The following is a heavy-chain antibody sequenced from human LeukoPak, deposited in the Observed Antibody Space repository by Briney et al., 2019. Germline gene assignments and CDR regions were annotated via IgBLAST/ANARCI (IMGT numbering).Heavy chain of an antibody. Sequence: PSETLSLTCAVSGFSITRGYFWGWIRQSPGKGLEWIGSIYHSGSAHYNTSLKSRVTISLDKTKNQFSLRLSSVTAADTAVYYCVRSWSAYYITPLGYWGQGILVTVPS. CDR3: VRSWSAYYITPLGY. D-gene: IGHD3-3*01. V-gene: IGHV4-38-2*01. J-gene: IGHJ4*02. CDR2: IYHSGSA. CDR1: GFSITRGYF.